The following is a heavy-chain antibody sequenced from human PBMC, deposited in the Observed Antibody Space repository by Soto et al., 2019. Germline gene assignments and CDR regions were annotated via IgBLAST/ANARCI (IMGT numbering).Heavy chain of an antibody. CDR3: ARVRVRFLEWLGSEG. CDR2: SIPIFGTA. D-gene: IGHD3-3*01. V-gene: IGHV1-69*12. Sequence: QVQLVQSGAEVKKPGSSVKVSCKASGGTFSSYAISWVRQAPGQGIEWMGGSIPIFGTANYAQKFQGRVTITADESTSTAYMELSSRRSEDTAVYYCARVRVRFLEWLGSEGWGQGTLVTVSS. J-gene: IGHJ4*02. CDR1: GGTFSSYA.